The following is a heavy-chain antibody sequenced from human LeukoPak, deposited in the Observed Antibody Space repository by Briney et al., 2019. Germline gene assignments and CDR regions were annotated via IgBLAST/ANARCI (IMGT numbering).Heavy chain of an antibody. CDR2: IYHSGST. Sequence: KTSETLSLTCAVYGGSFSGYYWSWIRQPPGKGLEWIGYIYHSGSTYYNPSLKSRVTISVDRSKNQFSLKLSSVTAADTAVYYCARDRMGYDYVWGSYLDAFDIWGQGTMVTVSS. D-gene: IGHD3-16*01. J-gene: IGHJ3*02. CDR3: ARDRMGYDYVWGSYLDAFDI. V-gene: IGHV4-34*01. CDR1: GGSFSGYY.